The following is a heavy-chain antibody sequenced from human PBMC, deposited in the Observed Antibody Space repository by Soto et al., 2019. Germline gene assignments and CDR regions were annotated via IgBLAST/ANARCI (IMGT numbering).Heavy chain of an antibody. D-gene: IGHD5-12*01. CDR1: GGSISSGGYY. Sequence: QVQLQESGPGLVKPSQTLSLTCTVSGGSISSGGYYWSWIRQHPGKGLEWIGYIYYSGSTYYNPSLKSRVTISVDTSKNQFSLKLSSVTAADTAVYYCAREARGYSGYDSRDDAFDIWGQGTMVTVSS. CDR3: AREARGYSGYDSRDDAFDI. J-gene: IGHJ3*02. V-gene: IGHV4-31*03. CDR2: IYYSGST.